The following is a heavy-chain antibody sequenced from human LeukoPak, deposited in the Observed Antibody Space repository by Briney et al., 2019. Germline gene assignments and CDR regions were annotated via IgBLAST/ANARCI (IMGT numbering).Heavy chain of an antibody. Sequence: GASVKVSCKASGYTFTGYYMHWVRQAPGQGLEWMGWINPNSGGTNYAQKFQGRVTMTRDTSISTAYMTLSRLRSDDTAVYYCASGERYYDYVWGSYPYWGQGTLVTVSS. CDR3: ASGERYYDYVWGSYPY. CDR1: GYTFTGYY. V-gene: IGHV1-2*02. J-gene: IGHJ4*02. D-gene: IGHD3-16*02. CDR2: INPNSGGT.